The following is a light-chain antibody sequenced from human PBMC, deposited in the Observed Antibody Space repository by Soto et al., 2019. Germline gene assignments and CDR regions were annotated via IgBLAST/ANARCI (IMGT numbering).Light chain of an antibody. CDR3: QQYNDYSWT. CDR1: QSISIW. CDR2: KAS. V-gene: IGKV1-5*03. Sequence: DIQMPQSPSTLSASVGDRVAITCRASQSISIWLAWYQPKPGKAPKLLIYKASSLESGVPSRFSGSGSGTEFTLTISSLQPDDFATYYCQQYNDYSWTFGQGTKVEIK. J-gene: IGKJ1*01.